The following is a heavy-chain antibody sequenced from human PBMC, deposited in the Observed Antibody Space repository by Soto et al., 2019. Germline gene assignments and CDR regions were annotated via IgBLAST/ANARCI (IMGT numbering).Heavy chain of an antibody. CDR2: ISGSGGST. Sequence: EVQLLESGGGLVQPGGSLRLSCAASGFTFSSYAMSWVRQAPGQGLEWVSAISGSGGSTYYADSVKGRFTISRDNSKNTLYLQMNSLRAEDTAVYYCAKDLGYSYYYYYGMDVWGQGTTVTVSS. CDR3: AKDLGYSYYYYYGMDV. CDR1: GFTFSSYA. V-gene: IGHV3-23*01. J-gene: IGHJ6*02. D-gene: IGHD5-18*01.